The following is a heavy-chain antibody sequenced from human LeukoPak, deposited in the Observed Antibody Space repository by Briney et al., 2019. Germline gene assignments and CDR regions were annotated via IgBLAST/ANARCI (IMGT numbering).Heavy chain of an antibody. V-gene: IGHV3-7*01. CDR2: IKQDGSEK. CDR3: ARGVWAPFDS. D-gene: IGHD7-27*01. J-gene: IGHJ4*02. Sequence: GGSLRLSCAASGLSLRNYWMNWVRQAPGKGLEWVANIKQDGSEKNYVDSAKGRFSISRDNAKNSLILQMNSLRDEDTAVYYCARGVWAPFDSWGQGTLVSVSS. CDR1: GLSLRNYW.